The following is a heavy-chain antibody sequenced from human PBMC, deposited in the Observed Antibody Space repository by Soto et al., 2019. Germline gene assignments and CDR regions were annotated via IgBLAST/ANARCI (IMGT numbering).Heavy chain of an antibody. J-gene: IGHJ4*02. V-gene: IGHV4-30-2*01. CDR1: GGSISSGGYS. CDR2: IYHSGST. Sequence: QLQLQESGSGLVKPSQTLSLTCAVSGGSISSGGYSWSWIRQPPGKGLEWIGYIYHSGSTYYNPSLTSRVTISADRSKNQFSLKLSSVTAADTAVYFCAAGGGLPRYYWGQGTLVTVSS. CDR3: AAGGGLPRYY. D-gene: IGHD5-12*01.